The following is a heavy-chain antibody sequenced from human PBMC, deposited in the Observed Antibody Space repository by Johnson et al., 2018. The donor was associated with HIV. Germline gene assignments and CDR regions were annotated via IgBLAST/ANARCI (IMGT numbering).Heavy chain of an antibody. J-gene: IGHJ3*02. D-gene: IGHD1-1*01. CDR3: ARETGTHAFDI. Sequence: VQLVESGGGVVQPGRSLRLSCAASGFTFSSYAMSWVRQAPGKGLEWVSAIGTAGDTYYPGSVKGRFTISRENAKNSLYLQMNSLRAGDTAVYYCARETGTHAFDIWGQGTMVTVSS. CDR1: GFTFSSYA. V-gene: IGHV3-13*01. CDR2: IGTAGDT.